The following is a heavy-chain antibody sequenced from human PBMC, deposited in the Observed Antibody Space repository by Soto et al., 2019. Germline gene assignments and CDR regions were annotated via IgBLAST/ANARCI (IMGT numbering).Heavy chain of an antibody. CDR1: GFTFSSYG. CDR2: IWYDGSNK. V-gene: IGHV3-33*01. CDR3: ARAGIAALGGMDV. Sequence: GGSLRLSCAASGFTFSSYGMHWVRQAPGKGLEWVAVIWYDGSNKYYADSVKGRFTISRDNSKNTLYLKMNSLRAEDTAVYYCARAGIAALGGMDVWGQGTTVTVSS. J-gene: IGHJ6*02. D-gene: IGHD6-13*01.